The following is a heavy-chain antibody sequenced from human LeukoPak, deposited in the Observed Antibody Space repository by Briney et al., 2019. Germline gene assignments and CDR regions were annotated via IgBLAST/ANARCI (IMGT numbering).Heavy chain of an antibody. V-gene: IGHV3-30*04. Sequence: PGRSLRLSCAASGFTFSSYAMHWVRQAPGKGLEWVAVTSYDGSNKYYADSVKGRFTISRDNSKNTLYLQMNSLRAEDTAVYYCARDGNNYGYRAKNYFDYWGQGTLVTVSS. CDR3: ARDGNNYGYRAKNYFDY. CDR1: GFTFSSYA. CDR2: TSYDGSNK. J-gene: IGHJ4*02. D-gene: IGHD3-10*01.